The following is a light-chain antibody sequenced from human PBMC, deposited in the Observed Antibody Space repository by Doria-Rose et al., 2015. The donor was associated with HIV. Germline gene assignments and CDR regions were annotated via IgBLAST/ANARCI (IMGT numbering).Light chain of an antibody. V-gene: IGKV1-39*01. J-gene: IGKJ1*01. CDR3: QQTYSSPPWT. CDR2: AAS. CDR1: PPVSTY. Sequence: PSSMSASIGDRVTMTFRAIPPVSTYLNWFQQEPGKAPKLLIYAASRLQSGVPSRFSGSGSGTDFTLTISGLQPGDFATYYCQQTYSSPPWTFGQGTKVEMK.